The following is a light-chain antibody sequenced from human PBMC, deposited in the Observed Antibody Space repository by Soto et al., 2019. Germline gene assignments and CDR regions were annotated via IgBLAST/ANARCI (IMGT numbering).Light chain of an antibody. J-gene: IGKJ3*01. CDR2: GAS. Sequence: ESVLTQSPGTLSLSPGERATLSCRASQSVSSNYLAWYQQKPGQAPRLLIYGASTRATGIPDRFSGSGSGTDFTLIISRLEPEDFAVYYCQHYGNSPPSVTFGPGTKVDIK. CDR1: QSVSSNY. CDR3: QHYGNSPPSVT. V-gene: IGKV3-20*01.